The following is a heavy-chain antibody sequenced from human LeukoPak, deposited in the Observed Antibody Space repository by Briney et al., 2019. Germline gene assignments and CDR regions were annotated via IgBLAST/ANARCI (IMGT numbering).Heavy chain of an antibody. D-gene: IGHD6-19*01. CDR3: ARMTVSGRDNWFDP. CDR1: GYTFTSYY. Sequence: ASVKVSCTASGYTFTSYYMHWVRQATGQGLEWLGWLNPNSGNTGYAQKFQGRVTISRNTSINTAYMELSSLGSEDTAVYYCARMTVSGRDNWFDPWGQGTLVTVSS. CDR2: LNPNSGNT. V-gene: IGHV1-8*03. J-gene: IGHJ5*02.